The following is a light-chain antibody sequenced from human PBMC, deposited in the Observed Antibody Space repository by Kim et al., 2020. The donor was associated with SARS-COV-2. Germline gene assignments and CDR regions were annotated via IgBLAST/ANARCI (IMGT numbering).Light chain of an antibody. Sequence: QAGLTQPPSVSKGLRQTATLTCTGNSNNVGNQGAAWLQQHQGHPPKLLSYRNNNRPSGISERLSASRSGNTASLTITGLQPEDEADYYFSAWASSLSAVVFGGGTQLTVL. CDR3: SAWASSLSAVV. V-gene: IGLV10-54*01. CDR2: RNN. J-gene: IGLJ2*01. CDR1: SNNVGNQG.